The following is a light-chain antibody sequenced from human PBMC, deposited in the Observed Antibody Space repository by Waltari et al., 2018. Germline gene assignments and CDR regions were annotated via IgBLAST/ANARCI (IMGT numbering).Light chain of an antibody. J-gene: IGLJ3*02. CDR1: TNDLGSDNY. CDR2: DVT. V-gene: IGLV2-11*01. CDR3: CSYAGSYTWV. Sequence: SALTQPRSVSGSPGQSVTISCTGTTNDLGSDNYVSWYQPHPGKAPKLIILDVTKRPSGVPDRLSGSKSGNTASLTISGLRAEDEAEYYCCSYAGSYTWVFGGGTKLTVV.